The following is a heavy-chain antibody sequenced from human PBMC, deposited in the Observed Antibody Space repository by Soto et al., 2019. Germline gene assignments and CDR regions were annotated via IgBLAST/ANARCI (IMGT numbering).Heavy chain of an antibody. Sequence: GGSLRLSCAASGFTFSSYGMHWVRQAPGKGLEWVAVISYDGSNKYYADSVKGRFTISRDNSKNTLYLQMNSLRAEDTAVYYCARDQRAGYSSSWYYFDYWGQGTLVTVSS. CDR2: ISYDGSNK. CDR1: GFTFSSYG. CDR3: ARDQRAGYSSSWYYFDY. D-gene: IGHD6-13*01. V-gene: IGHV3-30*03. J-gene: IGHJ4*02.